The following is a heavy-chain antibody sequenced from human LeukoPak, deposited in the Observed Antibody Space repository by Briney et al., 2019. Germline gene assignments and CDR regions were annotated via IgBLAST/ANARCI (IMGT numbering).Heavy chain of an antibody. V-gene: IGHV1-2*02. CDR3: ARDRVVPAAIPTYYYYYMDV. CDR1: GYTFTDYF. CDR2: INVYIGGA. D-gene: IGHD2-2*01. Sequence: ASVKVSCKASGYTFTDYFMHWVRQVPGQELEWMGFINVYIGGAHYAQKFQGRLSVTRDTSINTLYMELNSLRSDDTAVYYCARDRVVPAAIPTYYYYYMDVWGKGTTVTVSS. J-gene: IGHJ6*03.